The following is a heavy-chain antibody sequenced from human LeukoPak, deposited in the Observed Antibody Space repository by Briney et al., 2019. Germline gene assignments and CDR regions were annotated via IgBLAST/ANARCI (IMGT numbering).Heavy chain of an antibody. CDR1: GDTFSSYA. Sequence: GASVKVSCKASGDTFSSYAISWVRQAPGQGLEWMGRIIPILGIANYAQKFQGRVTITADKSTSTAYMELSSLRSEDTAVYYCARDYYDSSGPHSNYWGQGTLVTVSS. CDR3: ARDYYDSSGPHSNY. D-gene: IGHD3-22*01. V-gene: IGHV1-69*04. J-gene: IGHJ4*02. CDR2: IIPILGIA.